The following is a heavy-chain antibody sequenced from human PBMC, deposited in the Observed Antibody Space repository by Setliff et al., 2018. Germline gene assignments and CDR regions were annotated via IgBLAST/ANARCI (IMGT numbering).Heavy chain of an antibody. J-gene: IGHJ4*02. V-gene: IGHV1-8*02. D-gene: IGHD3-3*01. CDR1: GYTFTSYD. Sequence: ASVKVSCKASGYTFTSYDINWVRQATGQGLEWMGWMNPNSGNTGYAQKFQGRVTMTRNTSISTAYMDLSSLRFEDTAVYYCASTPDGDLYYNFWSGYYLTLDYWGQGTLVTVSS. CDR2: MNPNSGNT. CDR3: ASTPDGDLYYNFWSGYYLTLDY.